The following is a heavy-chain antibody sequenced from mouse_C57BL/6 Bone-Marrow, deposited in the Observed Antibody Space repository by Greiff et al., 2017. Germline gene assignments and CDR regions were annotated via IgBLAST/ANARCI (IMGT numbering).Heavy chain of an antibody. Sequence: VQLQQSGAELARPGASVKLSCKASGYTFTSYGISWVKQRTGQGLEWIGEIYPRSGNTYYNEKFKGKATLTADKSSSPAYMELRSLTSADSAVYYGAGEASTTVVATDWDFDVWGTGTTVTVSS. CDR3: AGEASTTVVATDWDFDV. V-gene: IGHV1-81*01. CDR1: GYTFTSYG. D-gene: IGHD1-1*01. CDR2: IYPRSGNT. J-gene: IGHJ1*03.